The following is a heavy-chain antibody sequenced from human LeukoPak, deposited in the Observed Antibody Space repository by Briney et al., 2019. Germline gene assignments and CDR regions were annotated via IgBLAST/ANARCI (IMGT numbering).Heavy chain of an antibody. CDR3: ARDRMDTGTYFDY. Sequence: VASVKVSCKPSGYTFTTYGITWVRQAPGQGLEWMGWISTYNGNTNYAQKLQGRVTMTTDTSTSTAYMELRSLRSDDTAMYYCARDRMDTGTYFDYWGQGTLVTVSS. V-gene: IGHV1-18*01. CDR2: ISTYNGNT. J-gene: IGHJ4*02. CDR1: GYTFTTYG. D-gene: IGHD5-18*01.